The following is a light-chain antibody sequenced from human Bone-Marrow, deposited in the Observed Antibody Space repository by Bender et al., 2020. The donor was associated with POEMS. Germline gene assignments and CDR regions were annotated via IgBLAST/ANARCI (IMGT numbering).Light chain of an antibody. V-gene: IGLV1-44*01. CDR3: SSYAGSNKFVV. J-gene: IGLJ2*01. CDR1: SSNIGAHA. Sequence: QSVLTQPPSASGTPGQRVTISCSGGSSNIGAHAVNWYQHLPGTAPKLLIYSSHRRPSEVPDRFSGSRSGTSASLAISGLQSEDEADYHCSSYAGSNKFVVFGGGTKLTVL. CDR2: SSH.